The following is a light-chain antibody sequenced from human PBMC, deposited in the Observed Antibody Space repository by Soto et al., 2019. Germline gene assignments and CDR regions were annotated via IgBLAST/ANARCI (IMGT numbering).Light chain of an antibody. J-gene: IGLJ1*01. V-gene: IGLV2-14*01. CDR1: SSDVGTYTY. CDR2: DVS. CDR3: TSFTSSSTQV. Sequence: QSALTQPRSVSGSPGQSVTISCTGTSSDVGTYTYVSWYQQHPGKAPKLIIYDVSDRPSGVSDRFSGSKSGSTASLTISGLQAEDEADYFCTSFTSSSTQVFGTGTKVTVL.